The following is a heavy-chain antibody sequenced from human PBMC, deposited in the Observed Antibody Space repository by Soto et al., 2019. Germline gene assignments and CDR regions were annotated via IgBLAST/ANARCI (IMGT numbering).Heavy chain of an antibody. CDR3: ARDDAFGNENAFDL. D-gene: IGHD1-1*01. CDR2: ISPK. V-gene: IGHV3-33*01. CDR1: GFSFRTYG. J-gene: IGHJ3*01. Sequence: GGSLRLSCAVPGFSFRTYGFHWVRQPPGKGLEWVAVISPKGHSDSVEGRFTISRDNSKDTLYLQMNNLRAEDTAVYYCARDDAFGNENAFDLWGHGTMVTVSS.